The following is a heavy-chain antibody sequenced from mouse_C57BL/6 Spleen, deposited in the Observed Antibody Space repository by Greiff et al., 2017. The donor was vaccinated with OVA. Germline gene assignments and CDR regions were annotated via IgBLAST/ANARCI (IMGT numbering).Heavy chain of an antibody. Sequence: VQLKESGGGLVKPGGSLKLSCAASGFTFSDYGMHWVRQAPEKGLEWVAYISSGSSTIYYADTVKGRFTISRDNAKNTLFLQMTSLRSEDTAMYYCARTTMVTTSYFDVWGTGTTVTVSS. D-gene: IGHD2-2*01. CDR2: ISSGSSTI. V-gene: IGHV5-17*01. CDR1: GFTFSDYG. CDR3: ARTTMVTTSYFDV. J-gene: IGHJ1*03.